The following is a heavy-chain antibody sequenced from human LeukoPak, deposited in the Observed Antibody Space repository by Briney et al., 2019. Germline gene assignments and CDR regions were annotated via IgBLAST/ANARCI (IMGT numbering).Heavy chain of an antibody. D-gene: IGHD5-18*01. Sequence: ASVKVSCKASGYTFTGYYMHWVRQAPGQGLGRMGWINPNSGGTNYAQKFQGRVTITRDTSMSTAYMALSRLRSDDTAVYYCARADGYSYVYGGNNWFDPWGQGTLVTVSS. J-gene: IGHJ5*02. CDR3: ARADGYSYVYGGNNWFDP. CDR1: GYTFTGYY. CDR2: INPNSGGT. V-gene: IGHV1-2*02.